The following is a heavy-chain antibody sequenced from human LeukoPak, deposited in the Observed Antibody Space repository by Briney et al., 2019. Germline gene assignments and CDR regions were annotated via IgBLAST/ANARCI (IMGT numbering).Heavy chain of an antibody. CDR2: IIPIFGTA. J-gene: IGHJ6*03. D-gene: IGHD6-6*01. V-gene: IGHV1-69*13. CDR1: GGTFSSYA. CDR3: AREPRAARIPDYYYYYMDA. Sequence: SVKVSCKASGGTFSSYAISWVRQAPGQGLEWMGGIIPIFGTANYAQKFQGRVTITADESTSTAYMELSSLRSEDTAVYYCAREPRAARIPDYYYYYMDAWGKGTTVTVSS.